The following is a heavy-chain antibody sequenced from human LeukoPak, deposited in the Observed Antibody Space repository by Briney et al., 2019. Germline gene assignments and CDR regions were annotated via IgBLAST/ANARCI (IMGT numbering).Heavy chain of an antibody. V-gene: IGHV1-69*05. CDR1: GVTFSSYA. CDR3: ARGGQWLATYYYYYMDV. Sequence: SVKVSCKTSGVTFSSYAISRVRQAPGQGLEWMGGIIPIFGTVNYAQKFQRRVMITTDESTSTAYMEACSLRYEDTAVYYCARGGQWLATYYYYYMDVWGKGTTVTVSS. CDR2: IIPIFGTV. J-gene: IGHJ6*03. D-gene: IGHD6-19*01.